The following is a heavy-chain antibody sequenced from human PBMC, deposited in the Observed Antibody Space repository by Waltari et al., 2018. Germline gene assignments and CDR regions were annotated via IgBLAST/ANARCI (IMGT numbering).Heavy chain of an antibody. D-gene: IGHD2-15*01. V-gene: IGHV7-4-1*02. CDR2: INTNTGNP. CDR1: GYIFTSYS. CDR3: AREPLYCSGGSCYSGGMDV. J-gene: IGHJ6*02. Sequence: QVQLVQSGSELKKPGASVKVSGKASGYIFTSYSITWVRQAPGHGVEWMGWINTNTGNPTYAQGFTGRFVFSLDSSVSTAYLQISSLKAEDTAVYYCAREPLYCSGGSCYSGGMDVWGQGTTVTVS.